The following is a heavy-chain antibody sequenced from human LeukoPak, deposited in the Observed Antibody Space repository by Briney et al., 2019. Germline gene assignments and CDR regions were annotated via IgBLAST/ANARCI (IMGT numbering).Heavy chain of an antibody. CDR3: AKDWTTVVTPKGYYFDS. Sequence: PGGSLRLSCAASVFSLYNYAMSCVRDAPGEGVEWVSAISTTGGSTYYADSVRGRFTVSRGKFKNTLSLQLDRLRGEDTDLYYCAKDWTTVVTPKGYYFDSWGQGTLVTVSS. CDR1: VFSLYNYA. V-gene: IGHV3-23*01. CDR2: ISTTGGST. D-gene: IGHD4-23*01. J-gene: IGHJ4*02.